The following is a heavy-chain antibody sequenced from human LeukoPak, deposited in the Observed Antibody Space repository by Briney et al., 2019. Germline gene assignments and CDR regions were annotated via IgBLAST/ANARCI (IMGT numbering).Heavy chain of an antibody. CDR1: GGSISSSNW. J-gene: IGHJ4*02. V-gene: IGHV4-4*02. CDR2: IYHSGST. Sequence: NPSETLSLTCAVSGGSISSSNWWSWVRQPPGKGLEWIGEIYHSGSTYYNPSLKSRVTISVDTSKNQFSLKLSSVTAADTAVYYCARGGSYGYEHWGQGTLVTVSS. CDR3: ARGGSYGYEH. D-gene: IGHD5-18*01.